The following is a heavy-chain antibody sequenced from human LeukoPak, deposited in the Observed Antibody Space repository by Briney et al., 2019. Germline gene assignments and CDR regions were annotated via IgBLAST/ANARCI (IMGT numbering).Heavy chain of an antibody. CDR2: ISYDGSNK. J-gene: IGHJ6*02. D-gene: IGHD3-3*01. CDR1: GFTFSSYG. CDR3: AKDLRITIFGNSYYYYYGMDV. V-gene: IGHV3-30*18. Sequence: AGGSLRLSCAASGFTFSSYGMHWVRQAPGKGLEWVAVISYDGSNKYYADSVKGRFTISRDNSKNTLYLQMNSLRAEDTAVYYCAKDLRITIFGNSYYYYYGMDVWGQGTTVTVSS.